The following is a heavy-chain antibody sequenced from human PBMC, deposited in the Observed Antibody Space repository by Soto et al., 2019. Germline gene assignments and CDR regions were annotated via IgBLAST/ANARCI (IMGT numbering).Heavy chain of an antibody. V-gene: IGHV4-4*02. CDR2: INHRGSA. Sequence: SETLSLTCAVSGASVSSTYWWSWIRQPPGKGPEWIGEINHRGSANYNPSLRSRVTMSVDISKSQFSLRLTSVTAADTAVYYCARYNAASGTYYFDYWGQGALVTVSS. CDR1: GASVSSTYW. D-gene: IGHD6-13*01. J-gene: IGHJ4*02. CDR3: ARYNAASGTYYFDY.